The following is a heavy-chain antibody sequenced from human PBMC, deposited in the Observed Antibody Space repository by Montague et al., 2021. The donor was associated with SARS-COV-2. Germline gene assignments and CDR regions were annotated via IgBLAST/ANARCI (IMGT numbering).Heavy chain of an antibody. CDR3: ARLGDGVVPSPILGVGPYYSYYYVDV. CDR1: GGSFSTYS. Sequence: SETLSLTCAVHGGSFSTYSWNWIRQPPGKGLEWIGEIHHGGSTNXNPSLKSRVTISADTSKNRFSLKLTSVAAADTAVYYCARLGDGVVPSPILGVGPYYSYYYVDVWGKGTTVTVSS. D-gene: IGHD3-10*01. V-gene: IGHV4-34*01. CDR2: IHHGGST. J-gene: IGHJ6*03.